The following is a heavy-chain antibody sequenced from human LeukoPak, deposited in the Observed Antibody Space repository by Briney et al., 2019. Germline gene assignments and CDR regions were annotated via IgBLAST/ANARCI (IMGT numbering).Heavy chain of an antibody. CDR3: ARDTKRSRARWENLGFDP. Sequence: ASVKVSCKASGYTFTGYYMHWVRQAPGQGLERMGWISGYNDNTKYYAQKLQGRVTMTTDTSTSTAYMELRSLRSDDTAVYYCARDTKRSRARWENLGFDPWGQGTLVTVSS. V-gene: IGHV1-18*04. D-gene: IGHD1-26*01. J-gene: IGHJ5*02. CDR1: GYTFTGYY. CDR2: ISGYNDNT.